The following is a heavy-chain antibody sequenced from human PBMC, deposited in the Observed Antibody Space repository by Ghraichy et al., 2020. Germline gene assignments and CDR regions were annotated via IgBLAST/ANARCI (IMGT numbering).Heavy chain of an antibody. V-gene: IGHV4-4*07. CDR3: ARDYPVYYDISGYYRYYWYFDL. D-gene: IGHD3-22*01. CDR2: IYTSGST. Sequence: SETLSLTCTVSGGSISSYYWSWIRQPAGKGLEWIGRIYTSGSTNYNPSLKSRVTMSVDTSKNQFSLKLSSVTAADTAVYYCARDYPVYYDISGYYRYYWYFDLWGRGTLVTVSS. J-gene: IGHJ2*01. CDR1: GGSISSYY.